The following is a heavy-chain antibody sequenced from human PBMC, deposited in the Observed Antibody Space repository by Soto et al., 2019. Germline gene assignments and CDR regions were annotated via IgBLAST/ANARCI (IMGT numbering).Heavy chain of an antibody. CDR1: GFTFSDYY. J-gene: IGHJ4*02. V-gene: IGHV3-11*01. CDR3: AKDERNGVDTVMAYDY. Sequence: GGSLRLSCAASGFTFSDYYMSWIRQAPGKGLEWVSYISSSGSTIFYADSVKGRFTISRDNAKNSLYLQMNSLRAEDTAVYYCAKDERNGVDTVMAYDYWGQGTLVTVSS. CDR2: ISSSGSTI. D-gene: IGHD5-18*01.